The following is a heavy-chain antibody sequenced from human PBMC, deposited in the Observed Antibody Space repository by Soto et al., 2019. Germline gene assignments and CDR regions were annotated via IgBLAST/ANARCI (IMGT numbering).Heavy chain of an antibody. CDR3: ARHGGYSYGNFDY. V-gene: IGHV4-39*01. Sequence: PSETLSLTCAVSGDSISSNTYYWGWIRQPPGKGLEWIGSIYSSGSTYYNPSLKSRVSLSVDTSKKQFSLQLSSVTAADMAVYYCARHGGYSYGNFDYWGQGTPVTVSS. J-gene: IGHJ4*02. CDR1: GDSISSNTYY. CDR2: IYSSGST. D-gene: IGHD5-18*01.